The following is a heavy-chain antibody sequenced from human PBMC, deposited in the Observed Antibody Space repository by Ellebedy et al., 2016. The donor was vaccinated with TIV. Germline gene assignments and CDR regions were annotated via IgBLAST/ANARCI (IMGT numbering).Heavy chain of an antibody. CDR1: GITFSSYP. Sequence: GESLKISXAASGITFSSYPMSWVRQAPGKGLEWVLGISDSGGSTYYADSVKGRFTISRDNSKNTLYLQMNSLRAEDTAIYYCAKVGLGWGILDWGQGTLVTVSS. CDR3: AKVGLGWGILD. J-gene: IGHJ4*02. V-gene: IGHV3-23*01. CDR2: ISDSGGST. D-gene: IGHD3-16*01.